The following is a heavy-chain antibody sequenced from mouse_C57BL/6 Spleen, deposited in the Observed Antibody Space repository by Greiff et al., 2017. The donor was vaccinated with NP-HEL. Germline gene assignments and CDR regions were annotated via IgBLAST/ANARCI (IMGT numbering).Heavy chain of an antibody. Sequence: EVQLVESGGGLVQPGGSLKLSCAASGFTFSDYGMAWVRQAPRKGPEWVAFISNLAYSIYYADTVTGRFTISRENAKNTLYLEMSSLRSEDTAMYYCARQNYGRAGDYAMDYWGQGTSVTVSS. CDR3: ARQNYGRAGDYAMDY. J-gene: IGHJ4*01. CDR2: ISNLAYSI. D-gene: IGHD1-1*01. V-gene: IGHV5-15*01. CDR1: GFTFSDYG.